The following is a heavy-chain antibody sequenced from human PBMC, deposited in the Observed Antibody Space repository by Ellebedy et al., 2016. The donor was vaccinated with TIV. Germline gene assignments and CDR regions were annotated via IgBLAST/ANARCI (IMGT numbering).Heavy chain of an antibody. CDR1: GGTFSSHI. CDR2: IIPTLGIA. J-gene: IGHJ4*02. Sequence: AASVTVSCKASGGTFSSHIISWVRQAPGQGLEWMGRIIPTLGIANYAQKFQGRVTIIADKSTRTVYMELSSLRSEDTAVYFWAGVAGQSGWYHPLDYWGQGTRVTVSS. V-gene: IGHV1-69*02. D-gene: IGHD6-19*01. CDR3: AGVAGQSGWYHPLDY.